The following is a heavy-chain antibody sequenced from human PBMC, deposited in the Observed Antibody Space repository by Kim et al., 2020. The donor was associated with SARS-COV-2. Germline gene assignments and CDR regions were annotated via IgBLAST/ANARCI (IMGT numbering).Heavy chain of an antibody. J-gene: IGHJ5*02. V-gene: IGHV1-2*04. Sequence: ASVKVSCKASGYTFTGYYMHWVRQAPGQGLEWMGWINPNSGGTNYAQKFQGWVTMTRDTSISTAYMELSRLRSDDTAVYYCARYMDYYGSGSGKNWFDPWGQGTLVTVSS. CDR3: ARYMDYYGSGSGKNWFDP. D-gene: IGHD3-10*01. CDR1: GYTFTGYY. CDR2: INPNSGGT.